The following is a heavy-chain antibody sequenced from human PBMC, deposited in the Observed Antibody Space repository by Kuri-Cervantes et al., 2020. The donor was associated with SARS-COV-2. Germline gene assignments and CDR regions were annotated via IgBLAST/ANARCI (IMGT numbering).Heavy chain of an antibody. J-gene: IGHJ6*02. D-gene: IGHD6-6*01. Sequence: KVSCKGSGYSFTSYWISWVRQMPGKGLEWMGRIDPSDSYTNYSPSFQGHVTISADKSISTAYLQWSSLKASDTALYFCARSLAARHTGLYYYYGLDVWGQGTTVTVSS. CDR3: ARSLAARHTGLYYYYGLDV. CDR1: GYSFTSYW. CDR2: IDPSDSYT. V-gene: IGHV5-10-1*01.